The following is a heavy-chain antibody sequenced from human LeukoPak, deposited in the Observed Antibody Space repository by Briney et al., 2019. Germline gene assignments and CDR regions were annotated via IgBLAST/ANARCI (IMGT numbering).Heavy chain of an antibody. V-gene: IGHV4-39*07. CDR3: AKDRTGTTGRDWFDP. D-gene: IGHD1-1*01. CDR1: DGSINTPNYY. J-gene: IGHJ5*02. CDR2: IFYRGST. Sequence: PSETLSLTCTVSDGSINTPNYYWGWIRQPPGKGLEWIGNIFYRGSTYYGPSLKSRVTISLDTSKNQFSLNLNSVTAADTAVYYCAKDRTGTTGRDWFDPWGQGTLVIVSS.